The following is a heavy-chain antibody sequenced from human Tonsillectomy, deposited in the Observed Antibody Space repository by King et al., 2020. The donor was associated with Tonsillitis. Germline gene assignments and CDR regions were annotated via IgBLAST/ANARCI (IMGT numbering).Heavy chain of an antibody. CDR2: ISYDGSNK. CDR3: ARDRGRYRGYDWMDYYNYGMDV. V-gene: IGHV3-30-3*01. D-gene: IGHD5-12*01. CDR1: KFTFSNYA. J-gene: IGHJ6*02. Sequence: VQLVESGGGVVQPGRSLRLSCAASKFTFSNYAMYWVRQAPGKGLEWVAVISYDGSNKYYVDSGKGRFTISRNNSKNKLYLQINNLRAEDTAVYYCARDRGRYRGYDWMDYYNYGMDVWGQGTTVTVSS.